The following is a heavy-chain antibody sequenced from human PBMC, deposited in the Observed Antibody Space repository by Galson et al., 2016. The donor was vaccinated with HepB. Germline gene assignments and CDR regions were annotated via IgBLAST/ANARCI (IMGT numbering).Heavy chain of an antibody. CDR3: AHRRINRDGYNVYLWGAFDI. D-gene: IGHD5-24*01. CDR1: GFSLSSTGVG. CDR2: LYWDDVK. V-gene: IGHV2-5*02. Sequence: PALVKPTQTLTLTCTFSGFSLSSTGVGVGWIRQPPGKALAWLALLYWDDVKHYSPSLKSRLTITKDTSKNQVVLTVTNMDPVDTATYYCAHRRINRDGYNVYLWGAFDIWGQGTMVTVSS. J-gene: IGHJ3*02.